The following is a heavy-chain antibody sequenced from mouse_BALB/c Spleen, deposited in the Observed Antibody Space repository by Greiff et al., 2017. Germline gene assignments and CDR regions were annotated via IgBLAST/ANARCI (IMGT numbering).Heavy chain of an antibody. CDR2: IDPENGNT. J-gene: IGHJ4*01. Sequence: EVQLQQSGAELVRPGALVKLSCKASGFNIKDYYMHWVKQRPEQGLEWIGWIDPENGNTIYDPKFQGKASITADTSSNTAYLQLSSLTSEDTAVYYCARWGTTVDYAMDYWGQGTSVTVSS. CDR3: ARWGTTVDYAMDY. V-gene: IGHV14-1*02. CDR1: GFNIKDYY. D-gene: IGHD1-1*01.